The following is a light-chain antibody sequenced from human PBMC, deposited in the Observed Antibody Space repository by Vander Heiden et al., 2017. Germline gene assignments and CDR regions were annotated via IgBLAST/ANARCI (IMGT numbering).Light chain of an antibody. J-gene: IGLJ3*02. CDR1: SSKTGAGYH. CDR3: QSYDSSLSGRV. Sequence: QSVLTQPPSVAVAPGQRVTIFCTGSSSKTGAGYHVHWYAHLPGTAPKLLIYGASNRPSGVPDRFSGSTSGTSASLAITGLQAEDEADYYCQSYDSSLSGRVFGGGTKLTVL. CDR2: GAS. V-gene: IGLV1-40*01.